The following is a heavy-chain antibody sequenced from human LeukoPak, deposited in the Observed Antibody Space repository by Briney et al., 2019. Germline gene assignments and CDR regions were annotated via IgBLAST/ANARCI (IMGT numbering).Heavy chain of an antibody. CDR2: IIPIFGTA. V-gene: IGHV1-69*13. J-gene: IGHJ5*02. CDR1: GGTFSSYA. D-gene: IGHD5-18*01. Sequence: RASVKVSYKASGGTFSSYAISWVRQAPGQGLEWMGGIIPIFGTANYAQKFQGRVTITADESTSTAYMELSSLRSEDTAVYYCARDPNEYSYGYNWFDPWGQGTLVTVSS. CDR3: ARDPNEYSYGYNWFDP.